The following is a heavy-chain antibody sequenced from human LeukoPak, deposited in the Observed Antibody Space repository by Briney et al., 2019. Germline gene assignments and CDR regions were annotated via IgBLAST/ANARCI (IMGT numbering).Heavy chain of an antibody. D-gene: IGHD5-12*01. CDR1: GFSFNNYA. V-gene: IGHV3-23*01. J-gene: IGHJ4*02. CDR2: IIASSGAT. CDR3: AKGGYDYVEVAYFDF. Sequence: PGGSLRLSCTASGFSFNNYAMTWVRRAPGKGLEWVSIIIASSGATFYADSVKGRFTISRDNSKNTLYLQMSSLSVEDTAVYYCAKGGYDYVEVAYFDFWGQGALVTVSS.